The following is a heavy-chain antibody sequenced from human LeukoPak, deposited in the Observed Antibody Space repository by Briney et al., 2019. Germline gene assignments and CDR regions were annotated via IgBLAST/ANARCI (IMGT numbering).Heavy chain of an antibody. V-gene: IGHV3-48*02. J-gene: IGHJ4*02. CDR3: VRQVNDYYGGKSGLDY. CDR1: GFIFSDFD. Sequence: GGSLRLPCAASGFIFSDFDMNWVRQAPGKGLEWVSSFSTGSRTISYADSVKGRFTISRDSAKNSLYLQMNSLRDEDTAVYYCVRQVNDYYGGKSGLDYWGQGTPVTVSS. CDR2: FSTGSRTI. D-gene: IGHD4-17*01.